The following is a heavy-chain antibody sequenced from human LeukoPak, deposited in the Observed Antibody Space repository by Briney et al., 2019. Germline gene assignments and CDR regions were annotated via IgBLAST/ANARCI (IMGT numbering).Heavy chain of an antibody. J-gene: IGHJ3*02. CDR3: AKATGYYDFWSGPYDAFDI. Sequence: GGSLRLSCAASGFTFSSYDMSWVRQAPGKGLEWVSAISGSGGSTYYADSVKGRFTISRDNSKNTLYLQMNSLRAEDTAVYYCAKATGYYDFWSGPYDAFDIWGQGTMVTVSS. CDR1: GFTFSSYD. CDR2: ISGSGGST. D-gene: IGHD3-3*01. V-gene: IGHV3-23*01.